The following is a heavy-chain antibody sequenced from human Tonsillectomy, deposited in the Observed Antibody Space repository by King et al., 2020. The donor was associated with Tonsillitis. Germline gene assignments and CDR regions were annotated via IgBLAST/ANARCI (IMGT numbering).Heavy chain of an antibody. CDR3: AKDLVPHCSSSGCYGYFDL. J-gene: IGHJ2*01. CDR1: GFAFDEHA. V-gene: IGHV3-9*01. Sequence: QLVQSGGGLVQPGRSLRLSCAASGFAFDEHAMHWVRQAPGKGLEWVSNINWNSGSVAYADSVKGRFTISRDNAKRSLYLQMNSLRAEDTAFYYCAKDLVPHCSSSGCYGYFDLWGRGTLVTVSS. D-gene: IGHD2-2*01. CDR2: INWNSGSV.